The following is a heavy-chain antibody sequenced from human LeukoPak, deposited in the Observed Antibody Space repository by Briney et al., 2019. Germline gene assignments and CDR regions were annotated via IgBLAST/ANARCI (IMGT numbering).Heavy chain of an antibody. CDR3: ARHLLVVVVSYMDV. D-gene: IGHD2-15*01. CDR1: GYTFTSYG. V-gene: IGHV1-18*01. CDR2: ISAYNGNT. Sequence: GASVKVSFKASGYTFTSYGISWVRQAPGQGLEWMVWISAYNGNTNYAQKLQGRVTMTTDTSTSTAYMELRSLRSDDTAVYYCARHLLVVVVSYMDVWGKGTTVTVSS. J-gene: IGHJ6*03.